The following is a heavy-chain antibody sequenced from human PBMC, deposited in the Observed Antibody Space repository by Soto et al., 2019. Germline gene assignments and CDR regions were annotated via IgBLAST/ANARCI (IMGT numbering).Heavy chain of an antibody. CDR1: GFTFNNYA. V-gene: IGHV3-23*01. J-gene: IGHJ4*02. Sequence: EVQLLDSGGGLVQPGGSLGLSCAASGFTFNNYAMNWVRQAPGMGLEWVATISNTGGGTYYADSVKGRFTISRDTSKTTLYSQMSSLRVEGTAVYYCAKDRLAGNFDFWGQGNQVTVPS. CDR3: AKDRLAGNFDF. CDR2: ISNTGGGT.